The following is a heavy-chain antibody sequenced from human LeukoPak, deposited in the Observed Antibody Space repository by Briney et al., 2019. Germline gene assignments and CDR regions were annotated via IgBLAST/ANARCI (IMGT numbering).Heavy chain of an antibody. CDR3: ATCYNDVYGYFQH. CDR2: IKQDGSEK. CDR1: GLTFSSYW. Sequence: GGSLRFSCAASGLTFSSYWKSWVRQAPGKGLEWVANIKQDGSEKYYVESVKGRFTISRDSAENSLYLQMNSLRAEDTAVYYCATCYNDVYGYFQHWGQGTLVTVSS. V-gene: IGHV3-7*01. D-gene: IGHD2-15*01. J-gene: IGHJ1*01.